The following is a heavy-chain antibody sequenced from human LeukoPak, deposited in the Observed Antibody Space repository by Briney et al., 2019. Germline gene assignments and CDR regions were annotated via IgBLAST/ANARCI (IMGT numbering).Heavy chain of an antibody. CDR2: VYYSGST. CDR3: ARTSSVDTAMVTGLGGYYYYYYMDV. CDR1: GGSISSYY. J-gene: IGHJ6*03. Sequence: SETLSLTCTVSGGSISSYYWSWIRQPPGKGLEWIGYVYYSGSTNYNPSLKSRVTISVDTSKNQFSLKLSSVTAADTGVYYCARTSSVDTAMVTGLGGYYYYYYMDVWGKGTTVTISS. D-gene: IGHD5-18*01. V-gene: IGHV4-59*01.